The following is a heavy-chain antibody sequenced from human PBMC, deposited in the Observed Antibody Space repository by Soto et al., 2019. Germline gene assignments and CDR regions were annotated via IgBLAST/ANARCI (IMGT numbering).Heavy chain of an antibody. CDR2: INPNNGGT. J-gene: IGHJ5*02. V-gene: IGHV1-2*02. CDR1: GYTFTGYY. Sequence: ASVKVSCKASGYTFTGYYMHWVRQAPGQGLEWMGWINPNNGGTNYAQKFQGRVTMTRDTSISTAYMELSRLRSDDTAVYYCARAPYFDWLGWFDPWGQGTLVTVSS. CDR3: ARAPYFDWLGWFDP. D-gene: IGHD3-9*01.